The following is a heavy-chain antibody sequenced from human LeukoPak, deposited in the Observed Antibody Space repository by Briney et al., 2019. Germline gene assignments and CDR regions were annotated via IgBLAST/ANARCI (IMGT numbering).Heavy chain of an antibody. D-gene: IGHD6-13*01. CDR1: GFTFSSYA. CDR3: AKRIAAAGTDGMDV. Sequence: GGSLRLSCAASGFTFSSYAMSWVRQAPGKGLEWVSAISGSGGSTYYADSVKGRFTISRDNSNNTLYLQMNSLRAEDTAVYYCAKRIAAAGTDGMDVWGQGTTVTVSS. J-gene: IGHJ6*02. V-gene: IGHV3-23*01. CDR2: ISGSGGST.